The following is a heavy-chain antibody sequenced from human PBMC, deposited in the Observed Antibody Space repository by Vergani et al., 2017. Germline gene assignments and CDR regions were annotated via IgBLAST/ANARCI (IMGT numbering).Heavy chain of an antibody. Sequence: EVQLLESGGGLIHPGASLTLSCAASGFSFRSYAMGWVRQAPGKGLEWVSLISSSSGDKYYADFVKGRFTISRDNTGNTLFLQMNNLNVEDTAKYCCTKSPGFGDVFDFWGQGAVVSVSS. J-gene: IGHJ4*02. D-gene: IGHD3-10*01. CDR2: ISSSSGDK. V-gene: IGHV3-23*01. CDR1: GFSFRSYA. CDR3: TKSPGFGDVFDF.